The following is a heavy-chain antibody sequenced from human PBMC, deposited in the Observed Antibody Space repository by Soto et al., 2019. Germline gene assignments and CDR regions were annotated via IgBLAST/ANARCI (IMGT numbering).Heavy chain of an antibody. CDR1: GFTFNSYS. V-gene: IGHV3-48*01. CDR3: ARDSTIQLWLPGAFDI. Sequence: EVHLVESGGGLVQPGGSLRLSCAASGFTFNSYSMNWVRQAPGKGLEWVSYISSSSSTIYYADSVKGRFTISRDNAKNSQYLQMDSLRAEDTAVYYCARDSTIQLWLPGAFDIWGQGTMVTVSS. J-gene: IGHJ3*02. D-gene: IGHD5-18*01. CDR2: ISSSSSTI.